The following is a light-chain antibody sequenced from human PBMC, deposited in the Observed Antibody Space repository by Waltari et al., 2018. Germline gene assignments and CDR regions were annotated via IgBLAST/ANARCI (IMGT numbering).Light chain of an antibody. CDR3: NSRDSSANRLGV. V-gene: IGLV3-19*01. J-gene: IGLJ1*01. CDR1: RLRSYY. CDR2: AKN. Sequence: SSELTQDPAVSVALGQTVTITCQGDRLRSYYASWYQQKPGQAPVLVIYAKNNRPSGIPDRFSGSSSGNTASLTITGAQAADEADYYCNSRDSSANRLGVFGTGTKVTVL.